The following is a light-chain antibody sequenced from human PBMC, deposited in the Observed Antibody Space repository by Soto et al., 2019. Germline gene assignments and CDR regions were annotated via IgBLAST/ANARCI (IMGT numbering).Light chain of an antibody. CDR2: AAS. J-gene: IGKJ2*01. V-gene: IGKV3-20*01. CDR3: KHQGT. CDR1: RSLSSSY. Sequence: EIVLTQSPGTLSLSPGERATLSCRASRSLSSSYVVWYQQKPGQAPRLLIYAASRRATGITDRFSGSGSATEYTLTISRLEPEDFAVYYCKHQGTFGQGTKLEIK.